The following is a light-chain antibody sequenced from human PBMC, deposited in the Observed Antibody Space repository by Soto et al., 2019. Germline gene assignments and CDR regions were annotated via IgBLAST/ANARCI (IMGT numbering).Light chain of an antibody. CDR1: QSVSSSY. V-gene: IGKV3-20*01. CDR2: GAS. Sequence: EIVLTQSPGTLSLSPGERATLSCRASQSVSSSYLAWYQQKPGQAPRLLIYGASSRATGIPDRFSGSGSGTDFTLTISRLEPEDLAVYYCHQYGSSSWTFGQGTKVESK. J-gene: IGKJ1*01. CDR3: HQYGSSSWT.